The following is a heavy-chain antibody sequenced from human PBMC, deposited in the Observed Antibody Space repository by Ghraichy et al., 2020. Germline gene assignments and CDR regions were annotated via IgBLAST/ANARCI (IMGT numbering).Heavy chain of an antibody. Sequence: SETLSLTCTVSGGSISGYYWSWIRQPPGKGLEWIGYIYYSGSTNYNPSLKSRVTISVDTSKNQFSLQLSSVTAADTAVYYCARDYYGTSGYWGYFDYWGQGTLVTGSS. V-gene: IGHV4-59*01. CDR1: GGSISGYY. D-gene: IGHD3-22*01. J-gene: IGHJ4*02. CDR2: IYYSGST. CDR3: ARDYYGTSGYWGYFDY.